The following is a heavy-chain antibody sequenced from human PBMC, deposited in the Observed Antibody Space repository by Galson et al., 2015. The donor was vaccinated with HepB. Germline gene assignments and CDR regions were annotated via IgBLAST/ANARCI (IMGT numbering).Heavy chain of an antibody. Sequence: SLRLSYAASGFTFSSYSMNWVRQAPGKGLEWVSSISSSSYIYYADSVKGRFTISRDNAKNSLYLQMNSLRAEDTPVYYCAPPVQLGGYWGQGTLVTVSS. CDR2: ISSSSYI. D-gene: IGHD6-13*01. CDR1: GFTFSSYS. CDR3: APPVQLGGY. V-gene: IGHV3-21*01. J-gene: IGHJ4*02.